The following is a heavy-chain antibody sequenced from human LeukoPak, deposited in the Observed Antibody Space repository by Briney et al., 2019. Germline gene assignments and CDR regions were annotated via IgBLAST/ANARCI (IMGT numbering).Heavy chain of an antibody. CDR2: INSDGSST. J-gene: IGHJ4*02. CDR1: GFTFSSYW. D-gene: IGHD3-10*01. V-gene: IGHV3-74*01. Sequence: GGSLRLSCAASGFTFSSYWMHWVRQAPGKGLVWVSRINSDGSSTSYADSVKGRFTISRGNAKNTLYLQMNSLRAEDTAVYYCARSKDLWFGELFGYWGQGTLVTVSS. CDR3: ARSKDLWFGELFGY.